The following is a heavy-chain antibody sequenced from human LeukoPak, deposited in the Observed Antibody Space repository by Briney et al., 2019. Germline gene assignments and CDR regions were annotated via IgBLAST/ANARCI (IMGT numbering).Heavy chain of an antibody. CDR3: ARDGGTATPFDY. Sequence: PGGSLRLSCAASGFTFSSYSMNWVRQAPGKGLEWVSSISSSSSYIYYADSVKGRFTISRDNAKNSLYLQMNGLRAEDTAVYYCARDGGTATPFDYWGQGTLVTVSS. V-gene: IGHV3-21*01. CDR2: ISSSSSYI. D-gene: IGHD2-15*01. CDR1: GFTFSSYS. J-gene: IGHJ4*02.